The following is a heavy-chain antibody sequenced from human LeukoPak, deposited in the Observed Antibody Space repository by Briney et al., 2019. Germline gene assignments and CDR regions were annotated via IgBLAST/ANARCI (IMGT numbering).Heavy chain of an antibody. Sequence: PSETLSLTCTVSGGSLSSYYWSWIRHPPGKGLEWIGYIYYSGSNNYNPSLKSRVTISVDTSKNQFSLKLSSVTAADTAVYYCARDGSLSWRGYEFDYWGQGTLVTVSS. D-gene: IGHD2-2*01. V-gene: IGHV4-59*01. CDR1: GGSLSSYY. CDR3: ARDGSLSWRGYEFDY. J-gene: IGHJ4*02. CDR2: IYYSGSN.